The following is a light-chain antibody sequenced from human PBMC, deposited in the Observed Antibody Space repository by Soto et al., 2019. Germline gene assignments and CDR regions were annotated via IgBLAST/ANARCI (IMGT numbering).Light chain of an antibody. CDR1: QSISHY. Sequence: DIQMTQSPSSLSASVGDRVTITCRTSQSISHYLNWYQQKPGKAPKVLIYAASNLQSGVPSRFSGSRSGTAFTLTIISLLPEDFATYYCQQSYSTPWTFGQGTKVEIK. CDR3: QQSYSTPWT. V-gene: IGKV1-39*01. CDR2: AAS. J-gene: IGKJ1*01.